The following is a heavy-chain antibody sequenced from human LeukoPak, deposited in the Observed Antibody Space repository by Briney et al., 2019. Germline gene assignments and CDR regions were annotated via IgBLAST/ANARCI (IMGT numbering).Heavy chain of an antibody. D-gene: IGHD6-13*01. Sequence: GASVKVSCKAAGYTFTSYYMHWVRQAPGQGLEWMGIINPSGGSTSYAQKFQGRVTMTRDTSTSTVYMELSSLRSEDTAVYYCARDLRRQQLVPLYYFDYWGQGTLVTVSS. J-gene: IGHJ4*02. CDR3: ARDLRRQQLVPLYYFDY. CDR1: GYTFTSYY. V-gene: IGHV1-46*01. CDR2: INPSGGST.